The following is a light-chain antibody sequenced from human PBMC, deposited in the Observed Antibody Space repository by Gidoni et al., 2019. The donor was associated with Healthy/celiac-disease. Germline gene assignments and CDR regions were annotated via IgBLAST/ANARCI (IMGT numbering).Light chain of an antibody. V-gene: IGKV3-11*01. CDR3: QPRSNWPHT. CDR2: DAS. CDR1: QSVRNY. J-gene: IGKJ2*01. Sequence: EIVLTQSPATQSLSPGERATITCRASQSVRNYLAWYQQKPGQAPRLLIYDASNRATGIQARFSGSGSGTDFTLTISSLEPEDFAVYYCQPRSNWPHTFGQGTKLEIK.